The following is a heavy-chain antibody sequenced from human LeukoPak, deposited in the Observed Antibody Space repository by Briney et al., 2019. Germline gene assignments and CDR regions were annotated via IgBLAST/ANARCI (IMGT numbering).Heavy chain of an antibody. CDR1: GFTVSSNY. J-gene: IGHJ4*02. D-gene: IGHD3-22*01. CDR2: IYSGGST. Sequence: GGSLRLSCAASGFTVSSNYMSWVRQAPGKGLEWVSVIYSGGSTYYANSVKGRFTISRHNSKNTLYLQMNSLRAEDTAVYYCARGNEYYYDSSGPFDYWGQGTLVTVSS. V-gene: IGHV3-53*04. CDR3: ARGNEYYYDSSGPFDY.